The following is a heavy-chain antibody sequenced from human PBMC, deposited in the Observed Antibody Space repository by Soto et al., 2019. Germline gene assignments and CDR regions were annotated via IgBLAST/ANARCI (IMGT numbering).Heavy chain of an antibody. CDR3: ARWETTGGLDV. Sequence: QVQLVESGGGVVQPGASLRVSGVGSGFTFRSYVIHWVRQAPGKGLEWVALTSYDGSDKYYGDSVRGRFTISRDNSRNTVDLQMDSLRLEDTALYYCARWETTGGLDVWGQGTLVSVSS. D-gene: IGHD1-26*01. CDR1: GFTFRSYV. J-gene: IGHJ1*01. CDR2: TSYDGSDK. V-gene: IGHV3-30*19.